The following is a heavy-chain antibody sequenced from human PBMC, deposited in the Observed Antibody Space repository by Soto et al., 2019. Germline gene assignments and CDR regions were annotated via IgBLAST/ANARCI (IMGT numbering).Heavy chain of an antibody. D-gene: IGHD6-19*01. V-gene: IGHV4-31*03. CDR2: IYHIGSP. CDR3: VRDRALDSSGHWFDS. Sequence: PSETLALTCTVSGRPVSSGGYYWTWIRQLPGKGLEWIGYIYHIGSPSYNPSLKSRLSMSLDTSKNQFSLNLTSVTAADTAIYYCVRDRALDSSGHWFDSRGQGTLVTVSS. CDR1: GRPVSSGGYY. J-gene: IGHJ5*01.